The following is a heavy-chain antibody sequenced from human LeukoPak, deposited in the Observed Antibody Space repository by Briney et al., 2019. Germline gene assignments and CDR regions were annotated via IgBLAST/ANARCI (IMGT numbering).Heavy chain of an antibody. D-gene: IGHD2-15*01. CDR3: ARGKVGVDWYFDF. J-gene: IGHJ2*01. CDR1: GYTFTGFY. CDR2: IKPNTGDT. V-gene: IGHV1-2*02. Sequence: ASVKVSCKATGYTFTGFYLHWVRQAPGQGLEWVGWIKPNTGDTKYAQRFQGRVTMTRDTSISTAYMELSNLRSDDTAVYYCARGKVGVDWYFDFWGRGTLVSVSS.